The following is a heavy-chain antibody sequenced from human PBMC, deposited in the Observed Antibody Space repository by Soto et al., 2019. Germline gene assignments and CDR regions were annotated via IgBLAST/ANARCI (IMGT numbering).Heavy chain of an antibody. J-gene: IGHJ4*02. CDR1: GDSMSNYF. V-gene: IGHV4-59*01. Sequence: PSETLSLTCTVSGDSMSNYFGSWIRQSPGKGLEWIGFIYYSGSTNYNPSLKSRVTISLDTSKNQFSLKLNSVTAADTAVYYCAGYSSRWPLFNYGGQGSPVTVSA. D-gene: IGHD6-13*01. CDR2: IYYSGST. CDR3: AGYSSRWPLFNY.